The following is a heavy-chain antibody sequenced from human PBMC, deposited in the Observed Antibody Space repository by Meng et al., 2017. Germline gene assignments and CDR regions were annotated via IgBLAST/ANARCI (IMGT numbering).Heavy chain of an antibody. CDR3: ARVTSSYYFDY. J-gene: IGHJ4*02. D-gene: IGHD2/OR15-2a*01. Sequence: AQLQAPGPVLLKPSQTLSLTCTVSGGSISSGGYYWSWIRQHPGKGLEWIGYIYYSGSTYYNPSLKSLVTISVDTSKNQFSLKLSSVTAADTAVYYCARVTSSYYFDYWGQGTLVTVSS. CDR2: IYYSGST. CDR1: GGSISSGGYY. V-gene: IGHV4-31*01.